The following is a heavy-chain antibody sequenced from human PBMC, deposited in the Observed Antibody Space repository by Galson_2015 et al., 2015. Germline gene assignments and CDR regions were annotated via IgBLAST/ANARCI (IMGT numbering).Heavy chain of an antibody. V-gene: IGHV3-23*01. CDR3: AKHPTPVFGVVTMHFDW. D-gene: IGHD3-3*01. CDR2: IDRSGGTT. CDR1: EFTFSSHA. Sequence: SLRLSCAASEFTFSSHAMSWVRQAPGKGLEWVATIDRSGGTTYYAKSVKGRFTISRDNSKNTLHLQMRSLRGEDTALHYCAKHPTPVFGVVTMHFDWWGHGTLVTVSS. J-gene: IGHJ4*01.